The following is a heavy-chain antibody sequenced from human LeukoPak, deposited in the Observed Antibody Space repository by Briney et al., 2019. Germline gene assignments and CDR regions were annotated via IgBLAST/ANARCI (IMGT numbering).Heavy chain of an antibody. CDR2: IIPIFSTA. Sequence: ASVKVSCKASGGTFSSYAISWVRQAPGQGLEWMGGIIPIFSTATYAQKFQDRVTITADKSTSTAYMELSSLRSEDTAMYYCAGVLRFLEWLFWFDPWGQGTLVTVSS. V-gene: IGHV1-69*06. CDR3: AGVLRFLEWLFWFDP. D-gene: IGHD3-3*01. J-gene: IGHJ5*02. CDR1: GGTFSSYA.